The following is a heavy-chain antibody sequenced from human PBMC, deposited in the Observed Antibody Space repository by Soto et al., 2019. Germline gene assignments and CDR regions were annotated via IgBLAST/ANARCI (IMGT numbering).Heavy chain of an antibody. V-gene: IGHV4-30-4*01. J-gene: IGHJ4*02. CDR1: GGSISSGDYY. Sequence: QVQLQESGPGLVKPSQTLSLTCTVSGGSISSGDYYWSWIRQPPGKGLEWIGYIYYSGSTYYNPSLKSRVTISVDTSKNQFSLKLSSVTAADTAVYYCARAGNSGYDWDIFDYWGQGTLVTVSS. CDR2: IYYSGST. CDR3: ARAGNSGYDWDIFDY. D-gene: IGHD5-12*01.